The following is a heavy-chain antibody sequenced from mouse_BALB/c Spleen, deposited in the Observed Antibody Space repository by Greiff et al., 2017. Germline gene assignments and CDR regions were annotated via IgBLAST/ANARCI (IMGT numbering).Heavy chain of an antibody. CDR2: INPNNGGT. CDR1: GYTFTDYN. D-gene: IGHD2-14*01. J-gene: IGHJ4*01. Sequence: EVQLQQSGAELVRPGTSVKVSCKASGYTFTDYNMDWVKQSHGKSLEWIGDINPNNGGTIYNQKFKGKATLTVDKSSSTAYMELRSLTSEDTAVYYCARGYDGDYWGQGTSVTVSS. CDR3: ARGYDGDY. V-gene: IGHV1-18*01.